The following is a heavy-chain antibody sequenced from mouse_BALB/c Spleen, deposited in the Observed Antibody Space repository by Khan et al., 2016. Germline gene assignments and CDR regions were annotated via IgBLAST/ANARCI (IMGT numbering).Heavy chain of an antibody. CDR2: IRLKSNNYAT. D-gene: IGHD2-3*01. Sequence: EVKLEESGGGLVQPGGSMKLSCVASGFTFSNYWMNWVRQSPEKGLEWVAEIRLKSNNYATHYAESVKGRFTISRDDSKSSVYLQMNNLRAEDTGIYYCTRGGYYYWGQGTTLTVSS. CDR3: TRGGYYY. J-gene: IGHJ2*01. CDR1: GFTFSNYW. V-gene: IGHV6-6*02.